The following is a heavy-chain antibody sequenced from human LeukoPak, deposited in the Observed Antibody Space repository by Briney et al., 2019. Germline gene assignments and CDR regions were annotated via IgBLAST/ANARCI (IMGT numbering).Heavy chain of an antibody. CDR3: ARQYSVIDLRSSWFDL. J-gene: IGHJ5*02. CDR1: GYSFTSYW. CDR2: IYPGDSDT. Sequence: GESLQISCKGSGYSFTSYWIGWVRQLPGKGLEWMGIIYPGDSDTRYSPSFQGQVTISAHKPISTAYLQWSSLKASDTAMYYCARQYSVIDLRSSWFDLWGQGTLVTAPS. V-gene: IGHV5-51*01. D-gene: IGHD3-16*02.